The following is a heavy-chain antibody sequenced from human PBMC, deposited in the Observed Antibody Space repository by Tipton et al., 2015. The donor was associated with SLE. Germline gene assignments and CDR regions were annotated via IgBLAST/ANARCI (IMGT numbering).Heavy chain of an antibody. D-gene: IGHD5-12*01. CDR2: IYYSGST. CDR3: ATVIGGYSGYDNDY. J-gene: IGHJ4*02. V-gene: IGHV4-31*03. CDR1: GGSISSGGYY. Sequence: TLSLTCTVSGGSISSGGYYWSWIRQHPGKGLEWIGYIYYSGSTYYNPSLKSRVTISVDTSKNHFSRKLSSVTAADTAVDYCATVIGGYSGYDNDYWGQGDLVTGSS.